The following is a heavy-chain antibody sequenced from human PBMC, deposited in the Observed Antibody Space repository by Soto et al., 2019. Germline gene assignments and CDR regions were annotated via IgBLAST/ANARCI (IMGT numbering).Heavy chain of an antibody. Sequence: SVKVSCNASGFTFTNSAVHWVRQARGQRLEWIGWIGVGSGSPNYAQKFQKRVTITRDMSTTTLYMELSSLRSEDTAMYYSEAELGRGNNAYWGQGTMVSVSA. D-gene: IGHD5-12*01. CDR3: EAELGRGNNAY. CDR1: GFTFTNSA. CDR2: IGVGSGSP. V-gene: IGHV1-58*01. J-gene: IGHJ4*02.